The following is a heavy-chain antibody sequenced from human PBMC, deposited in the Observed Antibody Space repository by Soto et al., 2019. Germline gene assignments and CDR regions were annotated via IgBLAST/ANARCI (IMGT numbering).Heavy chain of an antibody. D-gene: IGHD6-6*01. Sequence: PSETLSLTCTVSGGSISSYYWTWIRQPPGKGLEWIGYISYSGDTNYDPSLKSRVTMSVDTSKNHSSLKLSSVTAADTAVYYCARLGYSSSAHYLDYWGQGTLVTVSS. V-gene: IGHV4-59*01. CDR1: GGSISSYY. J-gene: IGHJ4*02. CDR2: ISYSGDT. CDR3: ARLGYSSSAHYLDY.